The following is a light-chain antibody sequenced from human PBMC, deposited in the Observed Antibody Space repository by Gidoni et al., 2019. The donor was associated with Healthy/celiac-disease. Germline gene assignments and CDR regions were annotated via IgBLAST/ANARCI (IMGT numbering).Light chain of an antibody. Sequence: IVMTQSPPTLSVSPGERATLSCRASQGVSTNLAWYQQKPGQAPRLLIYGASTRATGIPARFSGSGSGTEFTLTISSLQSEDFAVYYCQQYNNWPRTFGQGTKVEIK. J-gene: IGKJ1*01. CDR3: QQYNNWPRT. CDR1: QGVSTN. V-gene: IGKV3-15*01. CDR2: GAS.